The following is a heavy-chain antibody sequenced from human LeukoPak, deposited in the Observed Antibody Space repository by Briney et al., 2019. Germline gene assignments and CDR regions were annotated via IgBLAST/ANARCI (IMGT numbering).Heavy chain of an antibody. Sequence: GGSLRLSCAASGFTFSSYEMNWVRQAPGKGLEWVSYISSSGSTIYYADSVKGRFTISKDNAKNSLYLQMNSLRAEDTAVYYCAREEVTAFFFDYWGQGTLVTVSS. V-gene: IGHV3-48*03. D-gene: IGHD2-21*02. CDR3: AREEVTAFFFDY. J-gene: IGHJ4*02. CDR2: ISSSGSTI. CDR1: GFTFSSYE.